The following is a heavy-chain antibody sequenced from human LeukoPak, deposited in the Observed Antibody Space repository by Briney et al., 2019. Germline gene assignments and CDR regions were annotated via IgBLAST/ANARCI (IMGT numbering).Heavy chain of an antibody. CDR2: INQDGSEE. V-gene: IGHV3-7*05. CDR1: GFTFSTYW. CDR3: ARDLDY. J-gene: IGHJ4*02. Sequence: GGSLRLSCAASGFTFSTYWMIWFRQAPGKGLEWVANINQDGSEEYYADSVKGRFTISRDNAKNSLYLQMNSLRAEDTAVYYCARDLDYWGQGTLVTVSS.